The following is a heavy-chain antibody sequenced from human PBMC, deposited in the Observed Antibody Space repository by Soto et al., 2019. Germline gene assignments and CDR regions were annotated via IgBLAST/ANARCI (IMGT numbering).Heavy chain of an antibody. V-gene: IGHV3-9*01. J-gene: IGHJ4*02. D-gene: IGHD6-13*01. CDR3: AKGYSSSWYSTYDY. Sequence: EVQLVESGGGLVQPGRSLRLSCAASGFTFDDSAMHWVRQAPEKGLEWVSGISWNSGSIGYADSVKGRFTISRDNAKNSLYLQMNSLRAEDTAFYYCAKGYSSSWYSTYDYWGQGPLVTVSS. CDR1: GFTFDDSA. CDR2: ISWNSGSI.